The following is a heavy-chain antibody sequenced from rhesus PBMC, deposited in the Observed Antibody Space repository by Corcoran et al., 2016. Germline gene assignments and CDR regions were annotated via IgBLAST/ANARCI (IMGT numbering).Heavy chain of an antibody. CDR2: IYGSGSST. J-gene: IGHJ6*01. CDR3: ARVLYRGGLDS. CDR1: GGSISSSY. Sequence: QLQLQESGPGLVKPSETLSVTCAVSGGSISSSYWSWIRQAPGKGLVWIGFIYGSGSSTNYNPSLKSRVTLSADTSKNQRSLKLSSVTTADTAVYYCARVLYRGGLDSWGQGVVVTVSS. D-gene: IGHD2-21*01. V-gene: IGHV4-169*01.